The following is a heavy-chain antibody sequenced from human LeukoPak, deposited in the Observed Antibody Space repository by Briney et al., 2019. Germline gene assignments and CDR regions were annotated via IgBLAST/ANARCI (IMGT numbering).Heavy chain of an antibody. D-gene: IGHD3-3*01. CDR3: AREVTIFGGVDD. Sequence: SETLSLTCTVSGGSISSGGYYWSWIRQHPGKGLEWIGYIYYSGSTYYNPSLKSRVTISVDTSKNQFPLKLSSVTAADTAVYYCAREVTIFGGVDDWDKGTTVTVSS. CDR1: GGSISSGGYY. J-gene: IGHJ6*04. CDR2: IYYSGST. V-gene: IGHV4-31*03.